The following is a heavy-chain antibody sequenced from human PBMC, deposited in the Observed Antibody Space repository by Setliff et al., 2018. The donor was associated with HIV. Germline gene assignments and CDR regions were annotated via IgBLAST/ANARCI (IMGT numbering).Heavy chain of an antibody. V-gene: IGHV4-59*11. Sequence: SETLSLTCTVSGGSISSHYWSYIRQPPGKGLEWIGYIYSSGHTNYNPSLKSRVTLSLDNSKNQFSLKLTSVTAADTAVYYCARDIWAYGLMGSWGQGTLVTVSS. J-gene: IGHJ5*02. CDR1: GGSISSHY. CDR2: IYSSGHT. D-gene: IGHD4-17*01. CDR3: ARDIWAYGLMGS.